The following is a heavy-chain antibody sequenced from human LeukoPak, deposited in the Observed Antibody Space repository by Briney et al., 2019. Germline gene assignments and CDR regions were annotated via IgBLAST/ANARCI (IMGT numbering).Heavy chain of an antibody. V-gene: IGHV3-9*01. CDR1: AFTFDDYA. D-gene: IGHD3-22*01. Sequence: GGSLRLSCAPSAFTFDDYAMHGVRQAPGEGVEWVSGISWNSDSIAYAGSVKGRFTISGDHAKYCLYLQMNRLRAEDTALYYCAKDMGPMYYYYSSGYFDYWGQGTLVTVSS. J-gene: IGHJ4*02. CDR2: ISWNSDSI. CDR3: AKDMGPMYYYYSSGYFDY.